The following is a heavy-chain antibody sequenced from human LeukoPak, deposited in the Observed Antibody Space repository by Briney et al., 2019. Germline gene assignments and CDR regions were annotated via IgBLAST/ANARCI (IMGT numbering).Heavy chain of an antibody. CDR3: ARSHLRALTRQMDV. Sequence: SVKVSCKASGGTFSSYTISWVRQAPGQGLEWMGRIIPILGIANYAQKFQGRVTITADESTSTAYMELSSLRSEDTAVYYCARSHLRALTRQMDVWGKGTTVTVSS. CDR1: GGTFSSYT. D-gene: IGHD4-11*01. V-gene: IGHV1-69*02. CDR2: IIPILGIA. J-gene: IGHJ6*04.